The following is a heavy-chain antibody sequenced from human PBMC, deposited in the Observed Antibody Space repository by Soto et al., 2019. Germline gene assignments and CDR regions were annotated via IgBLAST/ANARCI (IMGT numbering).Heavy chain of an antibody. D-gene: IGHD6-6*01. CDR2: ISGSGGST. V-gene: IGHV3-23*01. Sequence: EVQLLESGGGLVQPGGSLRLSCAASGFTFSSYAMSWGRQAPGKGLELVSAISGSGGSTYYADSDKGRFTISRDNYKNKLYLQMNSLSDEDTAVYYCTKTPLGFRARQDAGAGDPFDYWGQGTLVTVS. CDR3: TKTPLGFRARQDAGAGDPFDY. J-gene: IGHJ4*02. CDR1: GFTFSSYA.